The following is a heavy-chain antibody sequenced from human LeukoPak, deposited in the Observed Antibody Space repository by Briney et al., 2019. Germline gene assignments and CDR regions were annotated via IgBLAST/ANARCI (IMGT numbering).Heavy chain of an antibody. CDR2: ISYEGNNI. Sequence: PGRSLRLSCAASGFTFSSYAMHWVRQAPGKGLEWVAVISYEGNNIYYVESVKGRFTISRDNSKNTLFLRMNSLRAEDTAVYYCAKDKGAVTGTFDYWGQGTLVTVSS. CDR1: GFTFSSYA. J-gene: IGHJ4*02. CDR3: AKDKGAVTGTFDY. V-gene: IGHV3-30*18. D-gene: IGHD1-14*01.